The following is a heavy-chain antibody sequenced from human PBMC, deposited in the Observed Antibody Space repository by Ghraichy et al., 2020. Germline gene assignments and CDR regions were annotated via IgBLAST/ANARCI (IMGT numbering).Heavy chain of an antibody. D-gene: IGHD2-2*01. CDR2: FDPEDGET. Sequence: ASVKVSCKVSGYTLTELSMHWVRQAPGKGLEWMGGFDPEDGETIYAQKFQGRVTMTEDTSTDTAYMELSSLRSEDTAVYYCATRAQYCSSTSCFYYFDYWGQGTLVTVSS. CDR3: ATRAQYCSSTSCFYYFDY. J-gene: IGHJ4*02. V-gene: IGHV1-24*01. CDR1: GYTLTELS.